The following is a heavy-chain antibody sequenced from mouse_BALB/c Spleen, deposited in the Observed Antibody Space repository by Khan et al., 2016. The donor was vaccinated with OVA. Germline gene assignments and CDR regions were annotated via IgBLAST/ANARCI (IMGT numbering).Heavy chain of an antibody. CDR1: GYTFTSYW. Sequence: VQLQESGAELAKPGASVKMSCKASGYTFTSYWMHWVKQRPGQGLEWIGYINPSTDYTEYNQKFKDKATLTVDKSSSTAYMQLTSLTSEDSAVYYCTNHGSSSAWFTYWGQGTLVTVSA. J-gene: IGHJ3*01. CDR2: INPSTDYT. D-gene: IGHD1-1*01. CDR3: TNHGSSSAWFTY. V-gene: IGHV1-7*01.